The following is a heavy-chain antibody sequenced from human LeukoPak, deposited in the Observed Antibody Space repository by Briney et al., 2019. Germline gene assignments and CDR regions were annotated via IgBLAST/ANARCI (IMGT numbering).Heavy chain of an antibody. J-gene: IGHJ5*02. CDR1: GFTFSSYG. CDR2: IWYDGSNK. Sequence: GGSLRLSCAASGFTFSSYGMHWVRQAPGKGLEWVAVIWYDGSNKYYADSVKGRFTISRDNSKNTLYLQMNSLRAEDTAVYYCARAPFWSGYYSGGFDNWFDPWGQGTLVTVSS. CDR3: ARAPFWSGYYSGGFDNWFDP. D-gene: IGHD3-3*01. V-gene: IGHV3-33*01.